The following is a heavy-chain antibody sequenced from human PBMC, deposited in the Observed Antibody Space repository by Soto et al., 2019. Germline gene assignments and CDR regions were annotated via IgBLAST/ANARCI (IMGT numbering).Heavy chain of an antibody. CDR1: GYTFTGYY. D-gene: IGHD3-10*01. CDR2: INPNSGGT. Sequence: ASVKVSCKASGYTFTGYYMHWVRQAPGQGLEWMGWINPNSGGTNYAQKFQGRVTMTRDTSSSTAYMELSRLRSDDTAVYYCARATALSGASMVRGVIINDWFVPWGQGAVVTVSS. J-gene: IGHJ5*02. CDR3: ARATALSGASMVRGVIINDWFVP. V-gene: IGHV1-2*02.